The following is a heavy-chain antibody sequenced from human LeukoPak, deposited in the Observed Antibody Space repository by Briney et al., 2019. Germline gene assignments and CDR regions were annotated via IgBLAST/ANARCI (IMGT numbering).Heavy chain of an antibody. Sequence: SVKVSCKASGGTFSSYAISWVRQAPGQGLEWMGGIIPIFGTANYAQKFQGRVTITADESTSTAYMELSSLRSEDTAVYYCARDPQYNWGPFDYWGQGILATVSS. V-gene: IGHV1-69*01. CDR2: IIPIFGTA. D-gene: IGHD1-20*01. CDR1: GGTFSSYA. J-gene: IGHJ4*02. CDR3: ARDPQYNWGPFDY.